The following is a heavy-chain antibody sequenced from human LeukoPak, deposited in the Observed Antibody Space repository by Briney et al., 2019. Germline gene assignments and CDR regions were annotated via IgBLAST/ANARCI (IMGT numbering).Heavy chain of an antibody. CDR1: GFTFSNYA. D-gene: IGHD3-10*01. CDR3: AKSLSGGGYYFEY. V-gene: IGHV3-23*01. J-gene: IGHJ4*02. Sequence: GGSLRLSCAASGFTFSNYAMTWVRQAPRKGLEWVSGISDSGGSTYYADSVKGRFTISRDNSKNTLYLQMNSLRDEDTAVYYCAKSLSGGGYYFEYWGQGTLVTVSS. CDR2: ISDSGGST.